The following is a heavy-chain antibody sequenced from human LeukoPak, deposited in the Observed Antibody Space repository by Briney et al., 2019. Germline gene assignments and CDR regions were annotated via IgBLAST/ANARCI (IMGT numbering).Heavy chain of an antibody. Sequence: KPSETLSLTCTVSGGSISGSAYYWGWIRQSPGKGLEWIGSIYYSGSTYHNPSLKSRVTISVDTSKNQFSLKLNSVTAADTAVYYCARRRDNDYYFGMDVWGQGATVTVSS. J-gene: IGHJ6*02. CDR2: IYYSGST. D-gene: IGHD5-24*01. CDR3: ARRRDNDYYFGMDV. V-gene: IGHV4-39*01. CDR1: GGSISGSAYY.